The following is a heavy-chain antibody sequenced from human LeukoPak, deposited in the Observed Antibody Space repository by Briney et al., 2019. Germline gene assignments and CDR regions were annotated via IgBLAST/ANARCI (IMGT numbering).Heavy chain of an antibody. CDR2: MHYSGST. CDR3: ARVNKSWAYFDY. D-gene: IGHD2/OR15-2a*01. V-gene: IGHV4-59*01. CDR1: GSSINSYY. J-gene: IGHJ4*02. Sequence: PSETLSLPRTVSGSSINSYYWSWIRQPPRKGPEWIGYMHYSGSTNYNPSLKRRVPISLNTSKNQFSLKLSSVTAADTAVYYCARVNKSWAYFDYWGRGTLVTVSS.